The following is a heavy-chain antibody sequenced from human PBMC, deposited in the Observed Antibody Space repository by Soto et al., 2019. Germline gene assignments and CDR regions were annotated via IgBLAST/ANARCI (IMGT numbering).Heavy chain of an antibody. J-gene: IGHJ4*02. CDR2: IYYSGST. D-gene: IGHD5-18*01. V-gene: IGHV4-59*01. Sequence: SETLSLTCTVSGGSISSYYWSWIRQPPGKGLEWIGYIYYSGSTNYNPSLKSRVTISVDTSKNQFSLKLSSVTAADTAVYYCAREDSGYSYGYFDYWGQGTLVTVSS. CDR1: GGSISSYY. CDR3: AREDSGYSYGYFDY.